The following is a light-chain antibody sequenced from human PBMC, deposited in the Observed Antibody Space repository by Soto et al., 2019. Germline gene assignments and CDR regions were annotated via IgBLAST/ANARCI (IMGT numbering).Light chain of an antibody. CDR2: DAS. CDR1: QSISSW. J-gene: IGKJ1*01. V-gene: IGKV1-5*01. Sequence: DIQMTQSPSTPSASVRDRVTLTCRASQSISSWLAWYQQKPGKAPKLLIYDASSLESGVPSRFSGSGSGTEFTLTISSLQPDDFATYYCQQYNSYRTFGQGTKVDIK. CDR3: QQYNSYRT.